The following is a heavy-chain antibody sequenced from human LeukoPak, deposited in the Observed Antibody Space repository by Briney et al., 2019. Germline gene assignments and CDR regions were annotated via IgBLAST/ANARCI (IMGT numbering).Heavy chain of an antibody. CDR2: IKPDGSEK. V-gene: IGHV3-7*01. J-gene: IGHJ4*02. Sequence: GGSLRLSCAASGFTFSSDWMRWVRQAPGKGLEWVASIKPDGSEKYYVDSVKGRFTISTDNAKNSLFLQMNSLSADDTAVYYCASKYYWGQGTLVTVSS. CDR3: ASKYY. CDR1: GFTFSSDW.